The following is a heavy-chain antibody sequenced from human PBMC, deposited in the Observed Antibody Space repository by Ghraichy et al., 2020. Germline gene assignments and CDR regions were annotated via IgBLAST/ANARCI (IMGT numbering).Heavy chain of an antibody. Sequence: GGSLRLSCAASGFTFSSYWMSWVRQAPGKGLEWVANIKQDGSEKYYVDSVKGRFTISRDNAKNSLYLQMNSLRAEDTAVYYCARVGGDWPNIVVVVAATPDDAFDIWGQGTMVTVSS. CDR2: IKQDGSEK. CDR1: GFTFSSYW. J-gene: IGHJ3*02. V-gene: IGHV3-7*01. CDR3: ARVGGDWPNIVVVVAATPDDAFDI. D-gene: IGHD2-15*01.